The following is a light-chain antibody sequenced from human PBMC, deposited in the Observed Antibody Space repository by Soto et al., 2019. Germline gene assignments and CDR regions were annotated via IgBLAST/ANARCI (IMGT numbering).Light chain of an antibody. V-gene: IGKV3-20*01. CDR1: QTFGTTY. Sequence: EILLMQSPGTLSLSPGERATLSCRASQTFGTTYLAWYQQKPGQAPRLLIYGASSRATGVPDRFSGSGFGTDFTLTISRLETEDFALYYCQQYGSSPLTFGGGTKV. CDR3: QQYGSSPLT. J-gene: IGKJ4*01. CDR2: GAS.